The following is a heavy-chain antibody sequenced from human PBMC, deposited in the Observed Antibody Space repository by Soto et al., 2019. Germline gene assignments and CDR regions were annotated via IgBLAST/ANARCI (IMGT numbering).Heavy chain of an antibody. J-gene: IGHJ4*02. CDR3: ARGPIPVVRRYFDS. V-gene: IGHV4-61*01. Sequence: QVQLQESGPGLVKPSETLSLTCSVSGGSVSSGYYWNWIRQSPGKGLEWIGHLYYTGSTNYNPSLTSRVTISVDTSKNQFFLNLTSVTAADTAVYYCARGPIPVVRRYFDSWGQGIPVTVSS. D-gene: IGHD2-15*01. CDR1: GGSVSSGYY. CDR2: LYYTGST.